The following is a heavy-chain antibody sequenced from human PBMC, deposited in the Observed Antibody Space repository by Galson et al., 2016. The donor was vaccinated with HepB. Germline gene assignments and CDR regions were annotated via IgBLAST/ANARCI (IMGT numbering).Heavy chain of an antibody. CDR3: VTEVDTTRAFDI. D-gene: IGHD5-18*01. CDR2: FDAEFDET. CDR1: GYTLSDVS. Sequence: SVKVSCKVSGYTLSDVSIHWVRQAPGKGLEWMGGFDAEFDETIYAKKFQGRVTMTEDTSTDTGYMELRSLRSEDTAVYYCVTEVDTTRAFDIWGQGTMVPVSS. V-gene: IGHV1-24*01. J-gene: IGHJ3*02.